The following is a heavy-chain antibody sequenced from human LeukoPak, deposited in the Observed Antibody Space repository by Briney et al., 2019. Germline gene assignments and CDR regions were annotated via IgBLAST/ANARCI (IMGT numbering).Heavy chain of an antibody. CDR3: ATSGWLDGLN. J-gene: IGHJ4*02. CDR1: GYTFTSYG. Sequence: ASVKVSCKASGYTFTSYGISWVRQAPGQGLEWMGWISAYNGNTNYAQKLQGRVTMTEDTSTDTAYMELSSLRSEDTAVYYCATSGWLDGLNWGQGTLVTVSS. D-gene: IGHD6-19*01. CDR2: ISAYNGNT. V-gene: IGHV1-18*01.